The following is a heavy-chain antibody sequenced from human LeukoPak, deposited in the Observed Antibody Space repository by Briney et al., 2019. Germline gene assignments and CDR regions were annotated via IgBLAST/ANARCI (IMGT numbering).Heavy chain of an antibody. CDR1: GGSISSYY. D-gene: IGHD6-19*01. CDR2: IHYSGST. Sequence: SETLSLTCTVSGGSISSYYWSWIRQPPGKGLEWIGYIHYSGSTNYNPSLKSRVTISVDTSKNQFSLKLSSVTAADTAVYYCARGQWLVPGHYYGMDVWGQGTTVTVSS. J-gene: IGHJ6*02. CDR3: ARGQWLVPGHYYGMDV. V-gene: IGHV4-59*12.